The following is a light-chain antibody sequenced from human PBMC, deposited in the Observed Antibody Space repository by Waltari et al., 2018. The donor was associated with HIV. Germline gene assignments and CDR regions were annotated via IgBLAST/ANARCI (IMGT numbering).Light chain of an antibody. Sequence: DIQMTQSPSTLSASVGDRVTITCRASQSISSWLAWYQQKPGKAPKLLSRVPSRFSRSGSGTEFSLTISSLQPDDFATYYCQQYQSFPLTFGGGTKVEVK. CDR1: QSISSW. V-gene: IGKV1-5*01. CDR3: QQYQSFPLT. J-gene: IGKJ4*01.